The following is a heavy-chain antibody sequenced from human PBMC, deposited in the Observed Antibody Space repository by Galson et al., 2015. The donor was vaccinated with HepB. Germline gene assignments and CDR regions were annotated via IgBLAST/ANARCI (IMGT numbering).Heavy chain of an antibody. CDR2: VHSSGVT. CDR3: VRAFGGSYFYGMDV. D-gene: IGHD3-10*01. J-gene: IGHJ6*02. V-gene: IGHV4-39*01. CDR1: GASISISTFY. Sequence: SETLSLTCSVSGASISISTFYWVWIRQTPVKGLEWIGNVHSSGVTYYNPSLNNRVTVSGDTAKNQFSLRVRSVTAADTAVYYCVRAFGGSYFYGMDVWGQGTTVIVPS.